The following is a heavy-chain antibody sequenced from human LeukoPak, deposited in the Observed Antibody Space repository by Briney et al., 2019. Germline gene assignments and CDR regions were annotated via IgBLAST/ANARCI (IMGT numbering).Heavy chain of an antibody. V-gene: IGHV3-72*01. Sequence: PGGSLRLSCAASGFTFSDYYMDWVRQASGKGLDWVARIRNKANTYTTEYAASVKGRFTISRDESKNSLYLQMNSLRTEDTAVYFCARAGVGTRYFDLWGRGTLVTVSS. CDR3: ARAGVGTRYFDL. CDR2: IRNKANTYTT. J-gene: IGHJ2*01. CDR1: GFTFSDYY. D-gene: IGHD6-13*01.